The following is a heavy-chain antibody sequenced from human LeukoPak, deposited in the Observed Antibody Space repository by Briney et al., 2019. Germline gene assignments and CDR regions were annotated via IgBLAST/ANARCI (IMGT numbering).Heavy chain of an antibody. J-gene: IGHJ4*02. CDR2: IYYSGST. CDR1: GGSFSGYY. V-gene: IGHV4-59*01. CDR3: ARGKLSYFDY. D-gene: IGHD5-18*01. Sequence: PSETLSLTCAVYGGSFSGYYWSWIRQPPGKGLEWIGYIYYSGSTNYNPSLKSRVTISVDTSKNQFSLKLSSVTAADTAVYYCARGKLSYFDYWGQGTLVTVSS.